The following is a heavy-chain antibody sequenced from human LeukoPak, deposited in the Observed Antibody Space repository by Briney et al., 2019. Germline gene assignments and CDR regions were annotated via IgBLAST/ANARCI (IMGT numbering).Heavy chain of an antibody. J-gene: IGHJ5*02. CDR3: ARDGGNQDWFDP. CDR2: IIPILGIA. V-gene: IGHV1-69*04. Sequence: SSVKVSCKASGYIFTSYAISWVRQAPGQGLEWMGRIIPILGIANYAQKFQGRVTITADKSTSTAYMELSSLRSEDTAVYYCARDGGNQDWFDPWGQGTLVTVSS. CDR1: GYIFTSYA. D-gene: IGHD4-23*01.